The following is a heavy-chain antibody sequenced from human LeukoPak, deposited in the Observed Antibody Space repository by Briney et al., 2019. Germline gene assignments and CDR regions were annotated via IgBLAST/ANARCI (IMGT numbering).Heavy chain of an antibody. J-gene: IGHJ4*02. D-gene: IGHD1-26*01. Sequence: PGGSLRLSCAASGFPFSSHWMHWVRQAPGKGLVWVSRFYRDESSATYADSVKGRFTISRDNARNTLHLQLNSLSAEDTAVYYCARSGGSCPDYWGQGILVSVS. CDR3: ARSGGSCPDY. CDR1: GFPFSSHW. V-gene: IGHV3-74*03. CDR2: FYRDESSA.